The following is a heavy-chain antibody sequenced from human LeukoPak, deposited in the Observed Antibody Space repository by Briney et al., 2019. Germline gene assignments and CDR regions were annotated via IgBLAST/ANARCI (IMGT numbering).Heavy chain of an antibody. CDR3: ARRDYYGDYGAYDI. V-gene: IGHV4-39*01. J-gene: IGHJ3*02. CDR2: MYYSGST. Sequence: SETLSLTCTVSGGSISSSSYYWGWIRQPPGKGLEWIGSMYYSGSTYYNPSLKSRVTRSVYTSKNQFSLKLTSVTAADTAVYYCARRDYYGDYGAYDIWGQGTMVTVSS. D-gene: IGHD4-17*01. CDR1: GGSISSSSYY.